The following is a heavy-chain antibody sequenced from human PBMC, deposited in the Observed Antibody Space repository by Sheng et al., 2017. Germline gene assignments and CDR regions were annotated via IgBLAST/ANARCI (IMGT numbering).Heavy chain of an antibody. D-gene: IGHD1-1*01. CDR1: GFTFSNYN. Sequence: EVQLVESGGGLVKPGGSLRLSCVVSGFTFSNYNINWVRQAPGKGLEWVSSISSGSSYKHYADSVKGQFTISRDNAKNSVYLQMDSLRAEDTAVYYCARVTTVSFDYWGQGALVTV. CDR2: ISSGSSYK. J-gene: IGHJ4*02. CDR3: ARVTTVSFDY. V-gene: IGHV3-21*01.